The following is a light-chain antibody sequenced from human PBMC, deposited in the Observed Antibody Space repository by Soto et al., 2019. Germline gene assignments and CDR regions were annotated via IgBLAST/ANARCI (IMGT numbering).Light chain of an antibody. Sequence: QSVLTQPPSVSGAPGQRVTISCTGSSSNIGAGYDVHWYQQLPGTAPKLLIYVNTNRPSGVPDRFSGSKSGTSGSLAITGLQAEDEGDYYCQSYDSSLSGVVFGGGTKVTVL. CDR2: VNT. J-gene: IGLJ2*01. CDR1: SSNIGAGYD. CDR3: QSYDSSLSGVV. V-gene: IGLV1-40*01.